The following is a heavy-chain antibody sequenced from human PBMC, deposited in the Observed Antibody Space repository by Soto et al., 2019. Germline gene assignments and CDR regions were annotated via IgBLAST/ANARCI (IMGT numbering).Heavy chain of an antibody. V-gene: IGHV3-30-3*01. CDR1: GFTFSSYA. J-gene: IGHJ4*02. D-gene: IGHD2-15*01. CDR2: ISYDGSNK. CDR3: ARDLGGWPDY. Sequence: PGESLKISCAASGFTFSSYAMHWVRQAPGKGLEWVAVISYDGSNKYYADSVKGRFTISRDNSKNTLYLQMNSLRAEDTAVYYCARDLGGWPDYWGQGTLVTVSS.